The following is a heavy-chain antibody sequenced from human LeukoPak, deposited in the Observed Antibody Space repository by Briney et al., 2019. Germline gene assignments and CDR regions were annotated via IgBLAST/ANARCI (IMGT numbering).Heavy chain of an antibody. CDR2: INHSGST. D-gene: IGHD3-10*01. CDR1: GGSFSGYY. CDR3: ARIPGSGSYRNFDY. Sequence: SETLSLTCAVYGGSFSGYYWSWIRQPPGKGLEWIGKINHSGSTNYNPSLKSRVTISVDTSKNQFSLKLSSVTAADTAVYYCARIPGSGSYRNFDYWGQGTRVTVSS. J-gene: IGHJ4*02. V-gene: IGHV4-34*01.